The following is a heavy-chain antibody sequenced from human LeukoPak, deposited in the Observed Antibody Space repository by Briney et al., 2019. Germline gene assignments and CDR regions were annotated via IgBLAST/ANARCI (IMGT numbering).Heavy chain of an antibody. CDR2: IYPGDSDT. J-gene: IGHJ4*02. Sequence: GESLKISCKGSGYSLTSYWIGWVRQMPGKGLEWMGIIYPGDSDTRYSPSFQGQVTISADKSISTAYLQWSSLKASDTAMYYCAALGYCSGGSCSYFDYWGQGTLVTVSS. CDR1: GYSLTSYW. CDR3: AALGYCSGGSCSYFDY. D-gene: IGHD2-15*01. V-gene: IGHV5-51*01.